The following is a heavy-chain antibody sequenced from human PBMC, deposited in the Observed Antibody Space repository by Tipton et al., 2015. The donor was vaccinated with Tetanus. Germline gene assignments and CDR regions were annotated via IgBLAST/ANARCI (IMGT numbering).Heavy chain of an antibody. Sequence: QLVQSGAEVKKPGSSVRVSCKASGVTVSSYAISWVRQAPGQGLEWMGGIVPIFATANTAENFQDRVTITADKSTSTAYMELRSLSPGDPAIYYCASHRGFGPRSYSYGMDVWGQGTTVAVS. CDR2: IVPIFATA. V-gene: IGHV1-69*06. J-gene: IGHJ6*02. CDR3: ASHRGFGPRSYSYGMDV. CDR1: GVTVSSYA. D-gene: IGHD6-25*01.